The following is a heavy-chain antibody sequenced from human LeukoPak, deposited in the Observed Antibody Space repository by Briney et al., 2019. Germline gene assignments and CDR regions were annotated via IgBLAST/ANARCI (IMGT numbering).Heavy chain of an antibody. J-gene: IGHJ4*02. V-gene: IGHV3-30-3*01. D-gene: IGHD1-1*01. CDR3: VRDRSPGTGIVRLDY. Sequence: GGSLRLSCAASGFTFSSYAMHWVRQASGKGLECVAVISYDGSNKYYADSVKGRFTISRDNAQNSLFLQMNSLRDEDTAVYYCVRDRSPGTGIVRLDYWGQGTLVTVSS. CDR1: GFTFSSYA. CDR2: ISYDGSNK.